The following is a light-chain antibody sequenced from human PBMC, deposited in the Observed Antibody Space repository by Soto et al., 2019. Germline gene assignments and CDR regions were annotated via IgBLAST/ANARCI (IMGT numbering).Light chain of an antibody. CDR3: QQYNNWLWT. CDR2: GAS. Sequence: EIVITPSRATLSVSPGERATLSCRASQSVSSNLAWYQQKPGQAPRLLIYGASTRATGIPARFSGSGSGTEFTLTISSLQSEDFAVYYCQQYNNWLWTFGQET. CDR1: QSVSSN. J-gene: IGKJ1*01. V-gene: IGKV3-15*01.